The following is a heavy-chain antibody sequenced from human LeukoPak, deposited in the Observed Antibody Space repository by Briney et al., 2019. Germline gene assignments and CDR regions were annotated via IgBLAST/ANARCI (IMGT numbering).Heavy chain of an antibody. D-gene: IGHD6-13*01. V-gene: IGHV3-48*01. J-gene: IGHJ4*02. CDR3: ARGRSWDDY. CDR1: GFTFSSYS. CDR2: LSSSSNTI. Sequence: GGSLRLSCAASGFTFSSYSMNWVRQAPGKGLEWVSYLSSSSNTIYYADSVKGRFTISRDNAKNSLYLQMNSLRADDTAVYYCARGRSWDDYWGQGTLVTVSS.